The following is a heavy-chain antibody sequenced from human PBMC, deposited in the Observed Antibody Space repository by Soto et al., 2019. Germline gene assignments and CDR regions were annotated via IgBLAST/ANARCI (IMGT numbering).Heavy chain of an antibody. CDR3: ARLSVDDSGSYYYNDY. CDR2: VTYSGTA. CDR1: GGSLNNYY. Sequence: QLQLQESGPGLVKPSETLSLTCTVSGGSLNNYYWTWIRHSPGKGLEWIGYVTYSGTADYSPSFPSRFTLSRDISKNQFSLKVTSVTAADTAIYYCARLSVDDSGSYYYNDYWGQGTVVTVSS. V-gene: IGHV4-59*08. D-gene: IGHD3-22*01. J-gene: IGHJ4*02.